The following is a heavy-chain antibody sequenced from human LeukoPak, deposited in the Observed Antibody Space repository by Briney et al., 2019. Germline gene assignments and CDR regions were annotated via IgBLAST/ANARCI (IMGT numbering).Heavy chain of an antibody. Sequence: PSHTPSLTCAVLGGSISSSNCWSWVRQPPGRGLEWIGEIYHSGSTTYNPSPKSRVTKSVAKSRTQFSLKLSSVTAADTAVYDCAREGALVGATNVGFDPWGQGTLVTVSS. CDR2: IYHSGST. CDR1: GGSISSSNC. V-gene: IGHV4-4*02. CDR3: AREGALVGATNVGFDP. J-gene: IGHJ5*02. D-gene: IGHD1-26*01.